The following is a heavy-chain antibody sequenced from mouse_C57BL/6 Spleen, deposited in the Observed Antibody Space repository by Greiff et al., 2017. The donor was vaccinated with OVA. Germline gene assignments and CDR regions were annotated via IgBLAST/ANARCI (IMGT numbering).Heavy chain of an antibody. CDR3: AREGGYPFAY. CDR1: GFTFSDYG. CDR2: ISSGSSTI. J-gene: IGHJ3*01. D-gene: IGHD2-2*01. V-gene: IGHV5-17*01. Sequence: DVQLQESGGGLVKPGGSLKLSCAASGFTFSDYGMHWVRRAPEKGLEWVAYISSGSSTIYYADTVKGRFTISRDNAKNTLFLQMTSLRSEDTAMYYCAREGGYPFAYWGQGTLVTVSA.